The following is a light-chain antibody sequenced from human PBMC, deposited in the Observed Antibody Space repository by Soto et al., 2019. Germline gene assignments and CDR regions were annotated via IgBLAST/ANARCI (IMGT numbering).Light chain of an antibody. Sequence: EIVLTQSPGTLSLSPAERATLSCRASKSVNNNYLAWIQQKPGQAPRLLIYGASSRATGIPDRFSGSGSGTDFTLTISRLEPEDSAVYYCQQYSNSPQTFGQGTKVEIK. V-gene: IGKV3-20*01. CDR3: QQYSNSPQT. CDR1: KSVNNNY. J-gene: IGKJ2*01. CDR2: GAS.